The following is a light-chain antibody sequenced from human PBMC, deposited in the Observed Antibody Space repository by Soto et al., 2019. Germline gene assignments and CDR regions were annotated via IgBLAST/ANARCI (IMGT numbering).Light chain of an antibody. Sequence: SVLTQPPSASGSPGQRVTGPCSGSSANIGSNTVNWYQQLPGTAPKLLIYSNNQRPSGVPDRFSGSKSGTSASLAISGLQSENEADYYCAACHDSLNGQVFGNGTKVTVL. V-gene: IGLV1-44*01. CDR3: AACHDSLNGQV. CDR1: SANIGSNT. J-gene: IGLJ1*01. CDR2: SNN.